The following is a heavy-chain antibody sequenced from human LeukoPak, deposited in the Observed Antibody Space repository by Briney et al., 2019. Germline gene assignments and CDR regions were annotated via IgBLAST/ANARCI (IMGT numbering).Heavy chain of an antibody. V-gene: IGHV3-23*01. CDR2: ISGSGGST. CDR3: AKDHVYSSGWTTDFDY. D-gene: IGHD6-19*01. Sequence: GGSLRLSCAASGFTFSSYAMSWVRQAPGKGLEWVSAISGSGGSTYSADSVKGRSTISGDNSKNTLYLQMNSLRAEDTAVYYCAKDHVYSSGWTTDFDYWGQGTLVTVSS. J-gene: IGHJ4*02. CDR1: GFTFSSYA.